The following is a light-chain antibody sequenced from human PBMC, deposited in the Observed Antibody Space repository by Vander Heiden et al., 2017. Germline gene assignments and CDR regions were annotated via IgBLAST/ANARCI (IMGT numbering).Light chain of an antibody. V-gene: IGKV3-20*01. Sequence: EIVLTQSPGTLPLSPGERATLSCRASQSVSSSYLAWYQQKPGQAPRLLIYGASSRATGIPDRFSGSGYGTDFTLTISRLEPEDFTVYYCQQYGSSPTLTFGGATKVEIK. J-gene: IGKJ4*01. CDR2: GAS. CDR3: QQYGSSPTLT. CDR1: QSVSSSY.